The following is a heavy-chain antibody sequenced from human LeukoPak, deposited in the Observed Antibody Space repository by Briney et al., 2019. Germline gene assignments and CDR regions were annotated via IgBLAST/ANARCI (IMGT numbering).Heavy chain of an antibody. CDR3: ARDXLGDXYDXSGXTXXLGXYXXL. V-gene: IGHV4-59*01. CDR1: GGSISSYY. J-gene: IGHJ2*01. Sequence: PSETLSLTCTVSGGSISSYYWSWIRQPPGKGLEWIGYIYYSGSTNYNPSLKSRVTISVDTSKNQFSLKLSSVTAADTAVYYCARDXLGDXYDXSGXTXXLGXYXXLWGRGTL. D-gene: IGHD3-22*01. CDR2: IYYSGST.